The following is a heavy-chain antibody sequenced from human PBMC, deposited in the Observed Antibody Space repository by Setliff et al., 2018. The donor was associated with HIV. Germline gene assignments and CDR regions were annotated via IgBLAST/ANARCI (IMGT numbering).Heavy chain of an antibody. J-gene: IGHJ4*02. CDR3: AKEYHTEATGRRLANYFDY. V-gene: IGHV1-46*01. Sequence: ASVKVSCKAYGYIIVDYDINWVRQAPGQGLEYIGIINPSDGTTAYVERFQGRVSMTSDTSTSTVYMETSNLRSEDTAIYYCAKEYHTEATGRRLANYFDYWGQGTLVTVSS. CDR1: GYIIVDYD. D-gene: IGHD6-13*01. CDR2: INPSDGTT.